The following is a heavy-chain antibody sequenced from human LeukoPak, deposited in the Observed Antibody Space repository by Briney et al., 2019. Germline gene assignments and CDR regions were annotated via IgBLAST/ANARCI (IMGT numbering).Heavy chain of an antibody. V-gene: IGHV3-30*02. CDR2: IRYDGTNK. CDR3: AKDILRFFDSTFDF. CDR1: GFTFSSYR. D-gene: IGHD3-9*01. J-gene: IGHJ4*02. Sequence: PGGSLRLSCAASGFTFSSYRMNWVRQAPGKGLEWVAFIRYDGTNKSYADSVKGRFTISRDNSKNTLYLQMNSLRVEDTAVYYCAKDILRFFDSTFDFWGQGTLVTVSS.